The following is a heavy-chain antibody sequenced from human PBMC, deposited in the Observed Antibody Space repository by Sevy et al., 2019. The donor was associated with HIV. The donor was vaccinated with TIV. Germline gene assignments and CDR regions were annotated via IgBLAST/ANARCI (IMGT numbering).Heavy chain of an antibody. CDR2: ITATGDRT. CDR3: AKRGNNDRVNGNSVFDY. J-gene: IGHJ4*02. CDR1: GFNFNTYA. Sequence: GGSLRLSCAASGFNFNTYAMNWVRQTPDKGLEWVSGITATGDRTFYTDSVRGRFTMSRDNSKNTVYLQLNNVRAEDTAIYYCAKRGNNDRVNGNSVFDYWGQGTLVTVSS. D-gene: IGHD1-26*01. V-gene: IGHV3-23*01.